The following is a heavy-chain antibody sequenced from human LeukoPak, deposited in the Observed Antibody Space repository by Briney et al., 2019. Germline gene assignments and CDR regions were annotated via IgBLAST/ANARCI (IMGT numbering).Heavy chain of an antibody. CDR2: VDVHGQGT. CDR3: ARSNYDSTTFYYHLDL. J-gene: IGHJ5*02. Sequence: GSLRLSCAASGFTFSNYAMTWVRQAPGKGPVWVTRVDVHGQGTAYADSVKGRFTISRDNAKNTLSLQMNSLSAEDTAVYYCARSNYDSTTFYYHLDLWGQGTLVTVSS. D-gene: IGHD2/OR15-2a*01. CDR1: GFTFSNYA. V-gene: IGHV3-74*01.